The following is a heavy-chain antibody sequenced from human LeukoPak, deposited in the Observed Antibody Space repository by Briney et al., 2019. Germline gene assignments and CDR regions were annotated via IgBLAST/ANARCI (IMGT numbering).Heavy chain of an antibody. J-gene: IGHJ3*02. Sequence: KPGGSLRLSCTGSGFTFGDYAMSWFRQAPGKGLEWVSFIKSKAYGGTTEYAASVKGRFTVSRDDSKSIAYLHMNSLKTEDTAVYYCTRRTVTTDAFDIWGQGTTVTVSS. D-gene: IGHD4-17*01. V-gene: IGHV3-49*05. CDR2: IKSKAYGGTT. CDR1: GFTFGDYA. CDR3: TRRTVTTDAFDI.